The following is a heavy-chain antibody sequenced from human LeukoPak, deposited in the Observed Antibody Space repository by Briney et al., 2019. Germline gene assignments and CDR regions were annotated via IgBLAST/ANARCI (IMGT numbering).Heavy chain of an antibody. V-gene: IGHV3-48*02. CDR3: ATDLIVTNQ. CDR2: ISSSGRTI. J-gene: IGHJ4*02. D-gene: IGHD5-18*01. Sequence: AGGSLRLSCAASGFTFSHYNMNWVRQAPGKGLEWVSYISSSGRTIHYADSVKGRFTISIDNAKNSLYLQMNSLRDEDTAVYYCATDLIVTNQWGQGTLVSVPS. CDR1: GFTFSHYN.